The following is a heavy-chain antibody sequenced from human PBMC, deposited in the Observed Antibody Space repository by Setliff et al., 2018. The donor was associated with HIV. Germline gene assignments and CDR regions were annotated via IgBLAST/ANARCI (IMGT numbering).Heavy chain of an antibody. V-gene: IGHV3-7*03. J-gene: IGHJ4*02. Sequence: GSLRLSCVASGLSFSRYWMSWVRQAPGKGLEWVANIKGDGSDQYYMDSVKGRFTISRDNTKNSLYLQINSLSAEDTAVYYCAREAYRLPWIDNWGQGTLVTVSS. CDR1: GLSFSRYW. CDR3: AREAYRLPWIDN. CDR2: IKGDGSDQ. D-gene: IGHD1-1*01.